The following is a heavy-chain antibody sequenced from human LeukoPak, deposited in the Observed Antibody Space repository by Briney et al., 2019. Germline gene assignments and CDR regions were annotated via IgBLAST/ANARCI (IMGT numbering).Heavy chain of an antibody. CDR1: GFTFSSYW. CDR3: ARGGGLGV. CDR2: INHNGNVN. V-gene: IGHV3-7*03. Sequence: GGSLRLSCAASGFTFSSYWKNWARQAPGKGLEWVASINHNGNVNYYVDSVKGRFTISRDNAKNSLYPQMSNLRAEDTAVYFCARGGGLGVWGQGATVTVS. J-gene: IGHJ6*02. D-gene: IGHD3-16*01.